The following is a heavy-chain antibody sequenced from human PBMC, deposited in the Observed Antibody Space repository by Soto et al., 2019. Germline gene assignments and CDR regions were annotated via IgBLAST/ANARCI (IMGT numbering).Heavy chain of an antibody. D-gene: IGHD3-16*01. V-gene: IGHV3-74*03. Sequence: EVQLVESGGGLVQPGGSLRLSCAVSGFTFSRYWMHWFRQDPGNGLVWVSSINTDGTNTQYADSVRGRFTVSRDNAKNTVYLQMISLRGEDTAVYYCAKDLLWGQGDDWGQGTLVVVSS. CDR3: AKDLLWGQGDD. CDR2: INTDGTNT. J-gene: IGHJ4*02. CDR1: GFTFSRYW.